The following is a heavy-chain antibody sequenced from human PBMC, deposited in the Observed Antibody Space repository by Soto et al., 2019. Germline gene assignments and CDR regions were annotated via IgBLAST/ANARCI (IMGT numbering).Heavy chain of an antibody. CDR3: ARRLGVVPADILYYYYGMDV. Sequence: QVQLVQSGAEVKKPGSSVKVSCTASGGTFSSYALSWVRQAPGQGLEWMGGIIPIFGTANYAQKFQGRVTITADQSTSTAYMELSSLRSEDTAVYYCARRLGVVPADILYYYYGMDVWGQGTTVTVSS. CDR1: GGTFSSYA. D-gene: IGHD2-2*01. CDR2: IIPIFGTA. V-gene: IGHV1-69*01. J-gene: IGHJ6*02.